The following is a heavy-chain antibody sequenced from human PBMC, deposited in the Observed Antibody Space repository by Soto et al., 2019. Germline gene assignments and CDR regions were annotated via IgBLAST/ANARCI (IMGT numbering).Heavy chain of an antibody. CDR2: ISGNGGTT. Sequence: GGSLRLSCAASGFTFSSYAMSWVRQAPGKGLEWVSAISGNGGTTNYADSVKGRFTISRDNSQKTLYLQMNSLRAEDTAIYYCAKGKAHTLFGVDTLFDYWGQGTLVTVSS. V-gene: IGHV3-23*01. CDR1: GFTFSSYA. D-gene: IGHD3-3*01. CDR3: AKGKAHTLFGVDTLFDY. J-gene: IGHJ4*02.